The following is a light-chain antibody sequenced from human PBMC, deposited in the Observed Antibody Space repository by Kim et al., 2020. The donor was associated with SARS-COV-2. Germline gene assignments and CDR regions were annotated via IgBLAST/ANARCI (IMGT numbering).Light chain of an antibody. CDR1: QFIGNY. V-gene: IGKV1-9*01. CDR3: QQLSTYPLT. CDR2: DAA. Sequence: SASVGERVTNTCRASQFIGNYLAWYQQTPGTAPKLLIYDAATLQSGVPSRFSGSGYGTDFTLTISSLQPEDSAIYYCQQLSTYPLTFGGGTKVEI. J-gene: IGKJ4*01.